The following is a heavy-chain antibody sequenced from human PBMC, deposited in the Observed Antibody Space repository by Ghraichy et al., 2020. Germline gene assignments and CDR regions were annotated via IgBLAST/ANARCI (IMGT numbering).Heavy chain of an antibody. D-gene: IGHD5-12*01. Sequence: GGSLRLSCAASGFTFSSYSMNWVRQAPGKGLEWVSYISSSSSTIYYADSVKGRFTISRDNAKNSLYLQMNSLRAEDTAVYYCARGDRYSGYDPLSGGIDWGQGTLVTVSS. V-gene: IGHV3-48*01. CDR1: GFTFSSYS. CDR3: ARGDRYSGYDPLSGGID. CDR2: ISSSSSTI. J-gene: IGHJ4*02.